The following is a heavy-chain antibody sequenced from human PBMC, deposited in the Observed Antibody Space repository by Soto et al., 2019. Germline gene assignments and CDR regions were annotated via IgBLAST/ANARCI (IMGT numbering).Heavy chain of an antibody. CDR1: GGSITNHY. Sequence: QVHLQELGPGLVKPSETLSLTCTVSGGSITNHYWSWIRQPAGKELEWIGRAYSTGSTNYKPSLRSRVTMSLDTSKMQFSLQLTSVTAADTALYYCARESYSGGVWSFDLWGRGPWSLSPQ. CDR2: AYSTGST. D-gene: IGHD6-19*01. J-gene: IGHJ2*01. V-gene: IGHV4-4*07. CDR3: ARESYSGGVWSFDL.